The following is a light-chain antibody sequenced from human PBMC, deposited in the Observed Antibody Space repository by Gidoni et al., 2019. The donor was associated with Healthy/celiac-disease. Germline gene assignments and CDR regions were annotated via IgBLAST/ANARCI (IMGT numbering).Light chain of an antibody. CDR1: QSVSSY. CDR2: DAS. Sequence: EILLTQSPATLSLSPAERATLSCRASQSVSSYLAWYQQKPGQAPKLLIYDASNRATGIPARFSGSGSGTDFTLTISSLEPEDFAVYYCQQRITFGGGTKVEIK. J-gene: IGKJ4*01. CDR3: QQRIT. V-gene: IGKV3-11*01.